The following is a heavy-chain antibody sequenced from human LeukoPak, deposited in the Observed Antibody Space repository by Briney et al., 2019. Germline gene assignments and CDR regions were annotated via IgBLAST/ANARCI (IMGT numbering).Heavy chain of an antibody. CDR2: MNPNSGNT. CDR1: GYTFTSYD. CDR3: ARGITYQLSYYYYYYGMDV. V-gene: IGHV1-8*01. J-gene: IGHJ6*02. D-gene: IGHD2-2*01. Sequence: ASVKVSCKASGYTFTSYDINWVRQATGQGLEWMGWMNPNSGNTGYAQKFQGRVTMTRNTSISTAYMELSSLGSEDTAVYYCARGITYQLSYYYYYYGMDVWGQGTTVTVSS.